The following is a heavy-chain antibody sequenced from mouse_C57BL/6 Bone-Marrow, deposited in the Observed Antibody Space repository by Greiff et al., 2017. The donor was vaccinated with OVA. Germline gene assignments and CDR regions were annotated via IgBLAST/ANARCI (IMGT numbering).Heavy chain of an antibody. J-gene: IGHJ4*01. CDR2: IYPGGGYT. CDR3: ARSGEVRLYAMDY. Sequence: QVQLQQSGAELVRPGTSVKLSCKASGYTFTNYWIGWAKQRPGHGLEWIGDIYPGGGYTNYNEKFKGKATLTADKSSSTAYMQFSSLTSEDSAIYYCARSGEVRLYAMDYWGQGTSVTVSS. V-gene: IGHV1-63*01. CDR1: GYTFTNYW. D-gene: IGHD3-1*01.